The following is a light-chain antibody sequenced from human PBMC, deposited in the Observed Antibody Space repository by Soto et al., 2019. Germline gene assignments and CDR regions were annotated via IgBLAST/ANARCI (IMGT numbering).Light chain of an antibody. V-gene: IGLV2-14*01. CDR1: SIDVGGYNY. CDR2: DVT. Sequence: QSALTQPASVSGSPGQSISISCTGTSIDVGGYNYVSWYQQYPGKAPKLMIYDVTNRPSGVSNRFSGSKSGNTASLTISGLQAEDEANYYCGSYTDASTVVFGGGTKLTVL. J-gene: IGLJ2*01. CDR3: GSYTDASTVV.